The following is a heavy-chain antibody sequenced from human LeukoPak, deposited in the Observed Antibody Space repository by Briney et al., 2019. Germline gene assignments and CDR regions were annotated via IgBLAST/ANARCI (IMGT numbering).Heavy chain of an antibody. J-gene: IGHJ4*02. V-gene: IGHV3-53*01. CDR3: AKDVGTETTYYFDY. CDR1: GFTVSSNY. Sequence: PGGSLRLSCAASGFTVSSNYMSWVRQAPGKGLEWVSVIYSGGSTYYADSVKGRFTISRDNSKNTLYLQMNSLRAEDTAEYYCAKDVGTETTYYFDYWGQGILVTVSS. D-gene: IGHD4-11*01. CDR2: IYSGGST.